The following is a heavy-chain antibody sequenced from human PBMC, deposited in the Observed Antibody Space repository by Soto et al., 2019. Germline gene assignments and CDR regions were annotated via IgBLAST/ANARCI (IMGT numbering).Heavy chain of an antibody. V-gene: IGHV3-30*18. J-gene: IGHJ4*02. D-gene: IGHD1-26*01. CDR1: GFTFSSYG. Sequence: QVQLVESGGGVVQPGRSLRLSCAASGFTFSSYGMHLVRQAPGKGLEWVAVISYDGSNTYYADSVKGRFTISRDNSKNTLYLQMNSLRAEDTAVYYCAKDSEGGSYYVEYFYYWGQGTLVTVSS. CDR2: ISYDGSNT. CDR3: AKDSEGGSYYVEYFYY.